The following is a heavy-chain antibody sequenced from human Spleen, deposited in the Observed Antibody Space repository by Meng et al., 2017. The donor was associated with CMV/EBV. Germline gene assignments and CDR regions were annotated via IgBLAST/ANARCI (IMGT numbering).Heavy chain of an antibody. J-gene: IGHJ5*02. Sequence: SETLSLTCTVSGGSISGYSWSWIRQPPGKGLEWIGYIYYSGSTNYNPSLNSRVTISVDTSKNQFSLKLSSVTAADTAVYYCARGNYDYSNYFSGLNWFDPWGQGTLVTVSS. CDR2: IYYSGST. CDR3: ARGNYDYSNYFSGLNWFDP. V-gene: IGHV4-59*01. CDR1: GGSISGYS. D-gene: IGHD4-11*01.